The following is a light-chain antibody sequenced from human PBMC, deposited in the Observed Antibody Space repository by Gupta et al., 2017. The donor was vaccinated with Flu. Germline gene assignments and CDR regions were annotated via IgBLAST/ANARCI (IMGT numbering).Light chain of an antibody. CDR3: AAWDDSLSGLYV. CDR1: SPNIGSNY. V-gene: IGLV1-47*01. Sequence: QSVLPQPPSASGTPGQRVTISCSGSSPNIGSNYVYWYQQLPGTAPKLLIYRNNQRPSGVPDRFSGSKSGTSASLAISGLRSEDEADYYCAAWDDSLSGLYVFGTGTKVTVL. CDR2: RNN. J-gene: IGLJ1*01.